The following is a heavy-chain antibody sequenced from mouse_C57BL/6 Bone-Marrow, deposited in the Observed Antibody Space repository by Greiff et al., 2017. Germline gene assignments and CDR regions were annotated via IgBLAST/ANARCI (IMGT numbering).Heavy chain of an antibody. CDR2: IYPGDGDT. D-gene: IGHD1-1*01. CDR1: GYAFSSSW. V-gene: IGHV1-82*01. J-gene: IGHJ1*03. CDR3: TSNYGSHVDV. Sequence: QVQLQQSGPELVKPGASVKISCKASGYAFSSSWMNWVKQRPGKGLEWIGRIYPGDGDTTYNGKFKGKATLTADKSSSTAYMQLSSLTSEDSAVYFCTSNYGSHVDVWGTGTTVTVSS.